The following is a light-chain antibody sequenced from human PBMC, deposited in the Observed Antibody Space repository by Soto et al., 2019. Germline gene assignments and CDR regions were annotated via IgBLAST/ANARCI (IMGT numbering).Light chain of an antibody. Sequence: EDVLTQSPVTLSLSPGDRATLSCRASQNIDRFLAWYQQKPGQAPRLLIYDASNRATGIPARFSGSGSGTDFTLTISSLDPEDFAVYYCQQRRTWPLTFGGGTKVEIK. CDR2: DAS. CDR3: QQRRTWPLT. J-gene: IGKJ4*01. V-gene: IGKV3-11*01. CDR1: QNIDRF.